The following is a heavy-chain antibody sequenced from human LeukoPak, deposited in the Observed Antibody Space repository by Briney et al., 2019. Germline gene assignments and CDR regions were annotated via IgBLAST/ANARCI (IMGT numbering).Heavy chain of an antibody. D-gene: IGHD6-13*01. CDR1: GGSFSGYY. CDR2: ISHSGST. J-gene: IGHJ3*02. CDR3: ARAYYSSPDAFDI. V-gene: IGHV4-34*01. Sequence: SETLSLTCAVYGGSFSGYYWSWIRQPPGKGLEWIGEISHSGSTNYNPSLKSRVTISVDTSKNQFSLKLSSVTAADTAVYYCARAYYSSPDAFDIWGQGTMVTVSS.